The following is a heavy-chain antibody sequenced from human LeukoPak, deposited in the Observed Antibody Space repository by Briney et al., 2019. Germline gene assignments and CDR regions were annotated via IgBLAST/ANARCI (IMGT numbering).Heavy chain of an antibody. V-gene: IGHV1-8*01. CDR3: ARDLTLWLPSNGGYCSGGSCAPYDY. J-gene: IGHJ4*02. CDR2: MNPSSGNT. D-gene: IGHD2-15*01. CDR1: GYTFTNYE. Sequence: GASVKVSCKASGYTFTNYEINWVRQGTGQGLEWLGWMNPSSGNTGYAQKFQGRVTMTRDTSISTAYMELRSLRSDDTAVYYCARDLTLWLPSNGGYCSGGSCAPYDYWGQGTLVTVSS.